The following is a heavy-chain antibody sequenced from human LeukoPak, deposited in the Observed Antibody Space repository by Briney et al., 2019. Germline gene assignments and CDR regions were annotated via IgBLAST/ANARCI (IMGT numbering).Heavy chain of an antibody. CDR1: GYTYTSYD. V-gene: IGHV1-8*01. D-gene: IGHD3-16*01. CDR2: MNSNSGNT. J-gene: IGHJ4*02. Sequence: GASVKVSCKASGYTYTSYDINWVRQAPGQGLEWMGWMNSNSGNTGYAQTFQGRVTMTRDTSISTDYMELSSLRADDTAVYYCAREFGSFDQWGQGTLVTVSS. CDR3: AREFGSFDQ.